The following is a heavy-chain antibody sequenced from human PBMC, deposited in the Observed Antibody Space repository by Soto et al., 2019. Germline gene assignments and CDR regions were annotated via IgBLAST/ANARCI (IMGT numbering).Heavy chain of an antibody. CDR1: GYTFSNYY. CDR3: ARGPKLTDFGDRGYYGMDV. V-gene: IGHV1-46*01. J-gene: IGHJ6*02. D-gene: IGHD4-17*01. Sequence: QVHLVQSGAEVKKPGASVTFPCKASGYTFSNYYMHWVRQAPGQGLEWVGIINPSGGGTTYAQNFQGRVPMTRDTSTSTVYMELNSLRSEDTAVYYCARGPKLTDFGDRGYYGMDVWGHGPTVTVSS. CDR2: INPSGGGT.